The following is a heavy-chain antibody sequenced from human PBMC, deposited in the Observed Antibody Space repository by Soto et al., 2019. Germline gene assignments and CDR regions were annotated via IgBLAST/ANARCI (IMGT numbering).Heavy chain of an antibody. CDR1: GYSFTSYG. J-gene: IGHJ6*02. D-gene: IGHD2-2*01. Sequence: QVQLVQSAAEVKKTGASVKVSCKASGYSFTSYGISWVRRAPGQGLEWMGWISPYNGHTQFVQRFQGRVSMTTDTSTKTAYMELRNLRSDDTAHYYCARDLTIVPATHPRLENYGMDVWGQGTTVIFSS. CDR3: ARDLTIVPATHPRLENYGMDV. CDR2: ISPYNGHT. V-gene: IGHV1-18*01.